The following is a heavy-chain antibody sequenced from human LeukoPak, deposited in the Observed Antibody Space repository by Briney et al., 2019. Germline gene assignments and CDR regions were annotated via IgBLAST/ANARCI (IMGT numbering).Heavy chain of an antibody. CDR1: GFTFSDYY. CDR2: ISSSSSTI. CDR3: ARMVEYYYDSSGYFDY. D-gene: IGHD3-22*01. J-gene: IGHJ4*02. Sequence: GGSLRLSCAASGFTFSDYYMSWIRQAPGKGLEWVSYISSSSSTIYYADSVKGRFTISRDNAKNSLYLQMNSLRAEDTAVYYCARMVEYYYDSSGYFDYWGQGTLVTVSS. V-gene: IGHV3-11*04.